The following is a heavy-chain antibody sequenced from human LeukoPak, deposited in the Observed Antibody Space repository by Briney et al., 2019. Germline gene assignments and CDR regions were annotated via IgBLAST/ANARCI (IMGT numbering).Heavy chain of an antibody. CDR2: ISSSGSGDNT. CDR3: AKRPGYYDSSGYYFDY. V-gene: IGHV3-23*01. CDR1: GVTLSTYA. Sequence: GGSLRLSCAASGVTLSTYAMSWARQAPGKGLEWVSGISSSGSGDNTYYADSVKGRFTISRDNSKNTLYLQMNSLRAEDTAVYYCAKRPGYYDSSGYYFDYWGQGTLVTVSS. J-gene: IGHJ4*02. D-gene: IGHD3-22*01.